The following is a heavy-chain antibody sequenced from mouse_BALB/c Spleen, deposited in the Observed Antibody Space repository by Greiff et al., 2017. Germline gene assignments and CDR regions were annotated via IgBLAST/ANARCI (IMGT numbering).Heavy chain of an antibody. CDR1: GFTFSSYG. CDR3: ARGGDRDAMDY. J-gene: IGHJ2*01. CDR2: ISSGGSYT. D-gene: IGHD1-1*02. Sequence: EVQLVESGGDLVKPGGSLKLSCAASGFTFSSYGMSWVRQTPDKRLEWVATISSGGSYTYYPDSVKGRFTISRDNAKNTLYLQMSSLKSEDTAMYYCARGGDRDAMDYWGQGTTLTVSS. V-gene: IGHV5-6*01.